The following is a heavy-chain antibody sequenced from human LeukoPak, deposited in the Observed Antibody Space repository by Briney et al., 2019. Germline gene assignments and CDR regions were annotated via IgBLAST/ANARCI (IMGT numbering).Heavy chain of an antibody. J-gene: IGHJ5*02. CDR2: ISAYNGNT. Sequence: ASVKVSCKASGYTFTGYYMHWVRQAPGQGLEWMGWISAYNGNTNYAQKLQGRVTMTTDTSTSTAYMELRSLRSDDTAVYYCARGKAVAVTGWFDPWGQGTLVTVSS. CDR1: GYTFTGYY. CDR3: ARGKAVAVTGWFDP. D-gene: IGHD6-19*01. V-gene: IGHV1-18*04.